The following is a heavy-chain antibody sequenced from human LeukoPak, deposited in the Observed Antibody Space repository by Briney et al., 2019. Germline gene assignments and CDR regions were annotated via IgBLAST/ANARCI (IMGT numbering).Heavy chain of an antibody. J-gene: IGHJ4*02. Sequence: SETLSLTCTVSGGSISSYYWSWIRQPPGKGLEWIGYIYTSGSTNYNPSLKSRVTISVDTSKNQFSLKLSSVTAADTAVYYCARLTSISYFDYWGQGTLVTVPS. CDR3: ARLTSISYFDY. CDR2: IYTSGST. D-gene: IGHD2/OR15-2a*01. V-gene: IGHV4-4*09. CDR1: GGSISSYY.